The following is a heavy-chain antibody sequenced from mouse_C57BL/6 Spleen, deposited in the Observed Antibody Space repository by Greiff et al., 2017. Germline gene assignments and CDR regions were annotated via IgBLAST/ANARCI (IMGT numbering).Heavy chain of an antibody. CDR3: ARVDDGYYTWFAY. V-gene: IGHV3-6*01. CDR2: ISYDGSN. D-gene: IGHD2-3*01. CDR1: GYSITSGYY. Sequence: ESGPGLVKPSQSLSLTCSFTGYSITSGYYWNWIRQFPGNKLEWMGYISYDGSNNYNPSLKNRISITRDTSKNQFFLKLNSVTTEDTATYYCARVDDGYYTWFAYWGQGTLVTVAA. J-gene: IGHJ3*01.